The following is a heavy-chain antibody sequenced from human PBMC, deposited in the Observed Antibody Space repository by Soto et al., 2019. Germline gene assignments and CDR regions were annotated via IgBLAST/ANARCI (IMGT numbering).Heavy chain of an antibody. CDR2: INHSGST. CDR3: ARGRSGRFDY. V-gene: IGHV4-34*01. CDR1: GGSFSGYY. Sequence: QVQLQQWGAGLLKPSETLSLTCAVYGGSFSGYYWSWIRQPPGKGLEWIGEINHSGSTNYNPSLKSRVTISVDTSKTQFSLKLSSVTAADTAVYYCARGRSGRFDYWGQGTLVTVSS. J-gene: IGHJ4*02.